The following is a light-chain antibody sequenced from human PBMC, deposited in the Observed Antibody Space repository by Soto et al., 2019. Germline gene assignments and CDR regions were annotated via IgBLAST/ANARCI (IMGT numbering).Light chain of an antibody. CDR1: QDISDS. V-gene: IGKV1-33*01. J-gene: IGKJ4*01. CDR3: QQFDGLPLT. CDR2: YAS. Sequence: IQMTQSPSSLSGSVGDTVTITCRASQDISDSLNWYQQKPGQAPKLLIYYASNLETGVPSRFIGGRSGTDFTFTISNLQPEDSATYHCQQFDGLPLTFGGGTRWKSN.